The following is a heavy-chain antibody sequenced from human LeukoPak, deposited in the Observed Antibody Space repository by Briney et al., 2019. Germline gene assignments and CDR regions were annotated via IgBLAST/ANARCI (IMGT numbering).Heavy chain of an antibody. CDR2: ISSSGSTI. CDR3: ARGTMFPYYFDY. J-gene: IGHJ4*02. Sequence: PGGSLRLSCAASGFTFSIYEMNWVRQAAGKGLEWLSYISSSGSTIFYADSVKGRFTISRDNAKNSLSLQMNSLRPEDTAVYYCARGTMFPYYFDYWGQGTLVTVSS. V-gene: IGHV3-48*03. CDR1: GFTFSIYE. D-gene: IGHD3-10*02.